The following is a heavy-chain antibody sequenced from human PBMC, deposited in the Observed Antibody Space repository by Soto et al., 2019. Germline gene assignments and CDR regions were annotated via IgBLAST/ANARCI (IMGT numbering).Heavy chain of an antibody. V-gene: IGHV3-7*03. CDR1: GSTFRSYW. CDR3: ASGHFGDSALFYRYGLGV. J-gene: IGHJ6*02. CDR2: IDPSGLEK. Sequence: EVQLVQSGGGLVQPGGSLRLSCTTSGSTFRSYWMTWVRQAPGKGLEWVANIDPSGLEKYYVDSLKGRFTISRDNANKSLYLQMNRLRADDTAVYFCASGHFGDSALFYRYGLGVWGQGTTVTVSS. D-gene: IGHD4-17*01.